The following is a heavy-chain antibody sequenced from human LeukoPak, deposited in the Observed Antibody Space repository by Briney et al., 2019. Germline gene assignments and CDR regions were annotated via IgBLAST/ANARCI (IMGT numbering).Heavy chain of an antibody. CDR2: INHSGST. CDR3: ARVKGAITMVRGVIDY. V-gene: IGHV4-34*01. CDR1: GGSFSGYY. J-gene: IGHJ4*02. Sequence: SDTLSLTRAVYGGSFSGYYWSWIRQPPRKGLEWIGEINHSGSTNYNPSLKSRVTISVDTSKNQFSLKLSAVAAADRAVYYCARVKGAITMVRGVIDYWGQGTLVTVSS. D-gene: IGHD3-10*01.